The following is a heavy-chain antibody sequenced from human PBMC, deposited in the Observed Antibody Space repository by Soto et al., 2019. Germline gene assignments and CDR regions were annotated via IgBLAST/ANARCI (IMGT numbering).Heavy chain of an antibody. CDR2: INPSGGST. V-gene: IGHV1-46*01. Sequence: ASVKVSCKAPGYTFTSYYMHWVRQAPGQGLEWMGIINPSGGSTSYAQKFQGRVTMTRDTSTSTVYMELSSLRSEDTAVYYCARGPLLRFLEWLLSSSWFDPWGQGTLVTVSS. D-gene: IGHD3-3*01. J-gene: IGHJ5*02. CDR3: ARGPLLRFLEWLLSSSWFDP. CDR1: GYTFTSYY.